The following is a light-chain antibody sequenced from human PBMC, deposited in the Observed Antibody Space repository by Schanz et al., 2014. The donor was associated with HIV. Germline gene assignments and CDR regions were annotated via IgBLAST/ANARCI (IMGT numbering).Light chain of an antibody. CDR1: SSDVGGYNY. CDR2: EVS. V-gene: IGLV2-23*02. Sequence: QSALTQPASVSGSPGQSITISCTGTSSDVGGYNYVSWYQQHPGKAPKLIIYEVSKRPSGISNRFTGSKPGNTASLTISGLQAEDEADYYCCSYAGSSTWVFGGGTKLTVL. J-gene: IGLJ3*02. CDR3: CSYAGSSTWV.